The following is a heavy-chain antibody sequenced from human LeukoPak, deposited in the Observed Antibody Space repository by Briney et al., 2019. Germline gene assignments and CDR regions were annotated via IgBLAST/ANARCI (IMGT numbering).Heavy chain of an antibody. V-gene: IGHV3-53*05. J-gene: IGHJ3*02. Sequence: TGGSLRLSCAASGFTVSSNYVSWVRQAPGKGLEWVSVIYSGGTTYYADSVKGRFTISRDNSKNTLYLQVGSLRAEDMGVYYCARDSITVSVGAFDIWGQGTMVIVSS. D-gene: IGHD2-2*01. CDR2: IYSGGTT. CDR1: GFTVSSNY. CDR3: ARDSITVSVGAFDI.